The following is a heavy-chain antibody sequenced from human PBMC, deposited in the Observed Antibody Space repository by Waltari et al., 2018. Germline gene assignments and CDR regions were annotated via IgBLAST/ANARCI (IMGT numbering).Heavy chain of an antibody. Sequence: QVQLVQSGAEVKKPGSSVKVSCKASGGTFSSYAISWVRQAPGQGLGWMGGIIPIFGTANYAQKFQGRVTITADESTSTAYMELSSLRSEDTAVYYCARAYDSSGYYRDYYYGMDVWGQGTTVTVSS. J-gene: IGHJ6*02. CDR2: IIPIFGTA. CDR3: ARAYDSSGYYRDYYYGMDV. V-gene: IGHV1-69*13. D-gene: IGHD3-22*01. CDR1: GGTFSSYA.